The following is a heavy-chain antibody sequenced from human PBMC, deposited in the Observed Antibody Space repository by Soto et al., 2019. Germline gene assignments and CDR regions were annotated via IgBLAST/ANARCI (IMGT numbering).Heavy chain of an antibody. CDR1: GFIFTNYW. CDR3: AKRPLAARHTDY. V-gene: IGHV3-74*01. J-gene: IGHJ4*02. Sequence: GGSLRLSCAASGFIFTNYWMHWFRQAPGMGPVWVSRINGDGSSTSYADSVKGRFTISRDNIKNTLYLQMNSLRTDDTAVYYCAKRPLAARHTDYWGQGTLVTVSS. CDR2: INGDGSST. D-gene: IGHD6-6*01.